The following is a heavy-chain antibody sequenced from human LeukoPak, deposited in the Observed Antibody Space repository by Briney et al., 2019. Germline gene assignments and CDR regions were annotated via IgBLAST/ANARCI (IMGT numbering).Heavy chain of an antibody. CDR2: IKQDGSEK. Sequence: PSETLSLTGAVYGGSFSGYYWSWIRQAPGKGLEWVANIKQDGSEKYYVDSVKGRFTISRGNSKNSLYLQMNSLRTEDTALYYCAKAPGGSYYYYMDVWGKGTTVTVSS. CDR3: AKAPGGSYYYYMDV. D-gene: IGHD1-14*01. V-gene: IGHV3-7*03. CDR1: GGSFSGYY. J-gene: IGHJ6*03.